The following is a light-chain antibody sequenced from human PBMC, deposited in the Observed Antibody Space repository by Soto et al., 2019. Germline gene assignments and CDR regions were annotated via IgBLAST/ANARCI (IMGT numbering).Light chain of an antibody. CDR1: QGIRNW. CDR2: QAS. J-gene: IGKJ1*01. V-gene: IGKV1-5*03. CDR3: QQYNNYPRT. Sequence: DIQMTQSPSTLSASVGDRVTITCRASQGIRNWLAWYQQKPGKAPKLLIYQASSLQSGVPSRFSGSGSATEFTLTISSMQPDDYATSYCQQYNNYPRTFGQVTKVEIK.